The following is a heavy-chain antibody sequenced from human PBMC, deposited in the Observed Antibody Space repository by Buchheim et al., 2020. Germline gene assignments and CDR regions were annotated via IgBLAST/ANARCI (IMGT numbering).Heavy chain of an antibody. J-gene: IGHJ5*02. CDR2: INHSGST. V-gene: IGHV4-34*01. CDR3: ARVLWFGSNWFDP. Sequence: QVQLQQWGAGLLKPSETLSLTCAVYGGSFSGYYWSWIRQPPGKGLEWIGEINHSGSTNYNPSLNSRVTISVDTSKNQFSLNLSSVTAADTAVYYCARVLWFGSNWFDPWGQGTL. D-gene: IGHD3-10*01. CDR1: GGSFSGYY.